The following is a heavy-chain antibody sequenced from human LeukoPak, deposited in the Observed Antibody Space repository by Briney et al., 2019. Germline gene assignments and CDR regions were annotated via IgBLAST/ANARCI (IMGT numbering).Heavy chain of an antibody. D-gene: IGHD6-13*01. CDR1: GFTFSSYA. Sequence: QSGGSLRLSCAASGFTFSSYAMSWVRQAPGKGLEWVSAISGSGGSTYYADSVKGRFTISRDISKNTLYLQMNSLRAEDTAVYYCTKSSYSSSWYFLVWGQGTLVTVSS. CDR2: ISGSGGST. V-gene: IGHV3-23*01. CDR3: TKSSYSSSWYFLV. J-gene: IGHJ4*02.